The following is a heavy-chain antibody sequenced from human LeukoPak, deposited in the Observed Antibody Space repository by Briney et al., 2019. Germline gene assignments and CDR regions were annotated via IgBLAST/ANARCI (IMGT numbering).Heavy chain of an antibody. CDR2: IYYTGST. CDR3: ARGTNYFDY. J-gene: IGHJ4*02. CDR1: GASLSTSPYY. D-gene: IGHD2-8*01. Sequence: PSETLSLTCSVSGASLSTSPYYWGWIRQPPGKGLEWIGNIYYTGSTYYNVSLNSRVTISIDTSKNLFSLKLSSVTAADTAVYYCARGTNYFDYWGQGTLVTVSS. V-gene: IGHV4-39*01.